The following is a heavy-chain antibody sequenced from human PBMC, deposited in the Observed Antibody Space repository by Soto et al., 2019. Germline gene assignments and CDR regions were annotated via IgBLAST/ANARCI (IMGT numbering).Heavy chain of an antibody. CDR2: ISGSGGST. Sequence: EVQLLESGGGLVQPGGSLRLSCAASGFTFSSYAMSWVRQAPGKGLEWVSAISGSGGSTYYADSVKGRFTISRDNSKNTLYLQMNSLRDEDTAGYDCAKPFGSSGWYLDYWGQGTLVTVSS. CDR3: AKPFGSSGWYLDY. D-gene: IGHD6-19*01. J-gene: IGHJ4*02. V-gene: IGHV3-23*01. CDR1: GFTFSSYA.